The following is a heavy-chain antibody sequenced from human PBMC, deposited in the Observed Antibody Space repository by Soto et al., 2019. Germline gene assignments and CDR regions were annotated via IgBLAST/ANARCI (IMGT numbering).Heavy chain of an antibody. CDR3: ARAYSSGWSIQDY. CDR1: GFTFSSYA. CDR2: ISYDGSNK. D-gene: IGHD6-19*01. V-gene: IGHV3-30-3*01. J-gene: IGHJ4*02. Sequence: GGSLRLSCAASGFTFSSYAMHWVRQAPGKGLEWVAVISYDGSNKYYADSVKGRFTISRDNSKNTLYLQMNSLRAEDTAVYYCARAYSSGWSIQDYWGRGTLVTVSS.